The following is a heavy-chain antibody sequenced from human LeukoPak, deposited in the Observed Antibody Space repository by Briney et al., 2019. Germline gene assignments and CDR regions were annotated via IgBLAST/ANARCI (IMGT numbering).Heavy chain of an antibody. J-gene: IGHJ4*02. CDR2: ISSGGTYI. CDR3: ARDYSSSWDY. D-gene: IGHD6-13*01. V-gene: IGHV3-21*01. CDR1: GFTFSIYT. Sequence: GGSLRLSCATSGFTFSIYTMNWVRQAPGKGLEWVSCISSGGTYIYNADSVKGRFTISRDNAKNSLYLQMNNLRAEDTAVYYCARDYSSSWDYWGQGTLVTVSS.